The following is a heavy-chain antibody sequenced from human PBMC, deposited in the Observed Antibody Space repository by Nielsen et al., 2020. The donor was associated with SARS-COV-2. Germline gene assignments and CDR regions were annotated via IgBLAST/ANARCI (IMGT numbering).Heavy chain of an antibody. CDR2: VSSRGRVM. V-gene: IGHV3-9*01. D-gene: IGHD2-15*01. Sequence: SLKISCAASGFSFSTYWMHWVRQAPGKGLEWVSGVSSRGRVMGYADSVKGRFIISRDNAVNSLYLQMNSLTAEDTAVYYCAKDTGSVAVSDNVFDIWGRGTMVTVSS. CDR3: AKDTGSVAVSDNVFDI. CDR1: GFSFSTYW. J-gene: IGHJ3*02.